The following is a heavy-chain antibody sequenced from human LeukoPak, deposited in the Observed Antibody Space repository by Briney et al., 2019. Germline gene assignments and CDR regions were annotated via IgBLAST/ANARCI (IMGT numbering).Heavy chain of an antibody. D-gene: IGHD1-7*01. CDR1: GFTFSSYG. J-gene: IGHJ4*02. CDR3: AKDAGLTGTFDY. Sequence: GRSLRLSCAASGFTFSSYGMHWVRRAPGKGLEWVAVISYGGSNKYYADSVKGRFTISRDNSKNTLYLQMNSLRAEDTAVYYCAKDAGLTGTFDYWGQGTLVTVSS. CDR2: ISYGGSNK. V-gene: IGHV3-30*18.